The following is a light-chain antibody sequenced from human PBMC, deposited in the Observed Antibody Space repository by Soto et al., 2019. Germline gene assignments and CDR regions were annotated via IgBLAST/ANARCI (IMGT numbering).Light chain of an antibody. Sequence: DIQLTQSPSILSASVGDRVTITCRASQSINSWLAWYQQKPGKAPNLLIFQTSDLESGVPSRFSGSGSGTEFTLTISSLQPDEFATYYCQQGSTYSTFGQGTKVETK. V-gene: IGKV1-5*03. CDR3: QQGSTYST. J-gene: IGKJ1*01. CDR2: QTS. CDR1: QSINSW.